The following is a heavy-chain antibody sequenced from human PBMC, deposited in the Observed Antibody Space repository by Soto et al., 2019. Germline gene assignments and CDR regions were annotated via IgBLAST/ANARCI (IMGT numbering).Heavy chain of an antibody. D-gene: IGHD3-3*01. CDR2: INAGNGNT. V-gene: IGHV1-3*01. CDR3: ARNSPIFSSSDY. J-gene: IGHJ4*02. Sequence: LRSVCQAPGQRLEWMGWINAGNGNTKYSQKFQGRVTITRDTSASTAYMELSSLRSEDTAVYYCARNSPIFSSSDYWGQGTLVTVSS.